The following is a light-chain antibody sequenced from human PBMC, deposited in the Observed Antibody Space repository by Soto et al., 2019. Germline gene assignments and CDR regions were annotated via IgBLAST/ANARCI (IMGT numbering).Light chain of an antibody. CDR1: SSDVGGYNY. J-gene: IGLJ1*01. CDR2: DVS. V-gene: IGLV2-14*03. Sequence: QSVLTQPAYVYGSPGQSITISCTGTSSDVGGYNYVSWYQHHPGKAPKLIIYDVSNRPSGVSIRFSGSKSDNTASLTISGLQPEDEADYHCSSYTTSNTRQIVFGTGTKVTVL. CDR3: SSYTTSNTRQIV.